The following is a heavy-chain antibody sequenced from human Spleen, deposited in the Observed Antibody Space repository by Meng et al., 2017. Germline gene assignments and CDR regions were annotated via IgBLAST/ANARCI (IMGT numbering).Heavy chain of an antibody. Sequence: QVQLVQSGAEVKKPGASVKVSCKASGYTFTSCDINWVRQATGQGLEWMGWMNPNSGNTGYAQKFQGRVTMTRNTSISTAYMELSSLRSEDTAVYYCAKGFIAAAGSDYWGQGTLVTVSS. V-gene: IGHV1-8*01. J-gene: IGHJ4*02. D-gene: IGHD6-13*01. CDR3: AKGFIAAAGSDY. CDR1: GYTFTSCD. CDR2: MNPNSGNT.